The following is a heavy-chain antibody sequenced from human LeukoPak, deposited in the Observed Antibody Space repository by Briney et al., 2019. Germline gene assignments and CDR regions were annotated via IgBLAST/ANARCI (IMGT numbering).Heavy chain of an antibody. CDR3: ARDPEGGAFRTYYFDY. D-gene: IGHD3/OR15-3a*01. Sequence: GGSLRLSCAASGFTFSSYGVHWVRQAPGKGLEWVAVISYDGSNKYYADSVKGRFTISRDNSKNTLYLQMNSLRAEDTAVYYCARDPEGGAFRTYYFDYWGQGTLVTVSS. V-gene: IGHV3-30*19. CDR2: ISYDGSNK. J-gene: IGHJ4*02. CDR1: GFTFSSYG.